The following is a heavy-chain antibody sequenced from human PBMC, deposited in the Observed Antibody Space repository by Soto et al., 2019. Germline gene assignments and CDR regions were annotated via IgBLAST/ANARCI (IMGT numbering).Heavy chain of an antibody. V-gene: IGHV1-8*01. D-gene: IGHD2-15*01. J-gene: IGHJ6*04. CDR1: GYTFTSYD. CDR3: ASFLARTYSGYCSGGSCSNSVDV. CDR2: MNPNSGNT. Sequence: GASVKVSCKASGYTFTSYDINWVRQATGQGLEWMGWMNPNSGNTGYAQKFQGRVTMTRNTSISTAYMELSSLRSEDTAVYYCASFLARTYSGYCSGGSCSNSVDVWGKGTTVTVSS.